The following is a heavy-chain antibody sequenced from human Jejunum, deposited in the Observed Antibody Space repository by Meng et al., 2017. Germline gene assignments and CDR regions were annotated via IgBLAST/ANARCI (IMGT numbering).Heavy chain of an antibody. J-gene: IGHJ4*02. CDR2: VTGSGGTT. D-gene: IGHD5-18*01. CDR1: GFTFINYA. Sequence: GGSLRLSCAASGFTFINYAMSWVRQAPGKGLEWVSIVTGSGGTTYYADSVKGRFTIYRDNSKNTLYLQMNSLRAEDTAVYYCAKSLHSEFSYGSDYWGQGILVTVSS. V-gene: IGHV3-23*01. CDR3: AKSLHSEFSYGSDY.